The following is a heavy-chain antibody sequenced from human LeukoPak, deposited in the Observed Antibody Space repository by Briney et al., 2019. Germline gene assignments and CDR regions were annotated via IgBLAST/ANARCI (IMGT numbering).Heavy chain of an antibody. CDR1: GFTFSSYA. CDR3: ARDWSGSYYFDY. D-gene: IGHD1-26*01. J-gene: IGHJ4*02. CDR2: ISSSSSYI. Sequence: GGSLRLSCAASGFTFSSYAMSWVRQAPGKGLEWVSSISSSSSYIYYADSVKGRFTISRDNTKNSLYLQMNSLRAEDTAVYYCARDWSGSYYFDYWGQGTLVTVSS. V-gene: IGHV3-21*01.